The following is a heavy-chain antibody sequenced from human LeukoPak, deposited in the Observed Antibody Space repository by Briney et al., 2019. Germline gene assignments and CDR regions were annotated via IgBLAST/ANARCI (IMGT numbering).Heavy chain of an antibody. D-gene: IGHD3-16*01. V-gene: IGHV4-34*01. CDR3: ARGREERLGGNWFDP. CDR1: GGSFSGYY. CDR2: IMHSGST. Sequence: PSETLSLTCAVYGGSFSGYYWTWLRQPPGKGLEWIGEIMHSGSTNYNPSLRSRVTISVDTSNNQFSLKLSSVTAADTPVYYCARGREERLGGNWFDPWGQGTLVTVSS. J-gene: IGHJ5*02.